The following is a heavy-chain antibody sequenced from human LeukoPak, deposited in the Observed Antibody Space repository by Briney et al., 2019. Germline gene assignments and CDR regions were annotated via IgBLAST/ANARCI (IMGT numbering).Heavy chain of an antibody. D-gene: IGHD3-10*01. J-gene: IGHJ4*02. Sequence: SETLSLTCAVSGGSISSSNWWSWVRQPPGKGLEWIGEIYHSGSTNYNPSLKSRVTISVDKSKNQFSLKMSSVTAADTAVYYCVRSSYYNSGSLNSYFDYWGRGSLVTVSS. CDR2: IYHSGST. V-gene: IGHV4-4*02. CDR3: VRSSYYNSGSLNSYFDY. CDR1: GGSISSSNW.